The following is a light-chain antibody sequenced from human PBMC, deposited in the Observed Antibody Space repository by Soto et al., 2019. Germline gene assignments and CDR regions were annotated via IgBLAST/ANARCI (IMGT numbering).Light chain of an antibody. V-gene: IGLV2-11*01. Sequence: QSALTQPRSVSGSPGQSVTISCTGTSSDVGGYNYVSWYQQHPGKAPKLMIYDVSKRPSGVPDRFSGSKSGNTASLTISGLQAEDEADYYCCSYAGSYISYVFGTGTKLTVL. J-gene: IGLJ1*01. CDR3: CSYAGSYISYV. CDR2: DVS. CDR1: SSDVGGYNY.